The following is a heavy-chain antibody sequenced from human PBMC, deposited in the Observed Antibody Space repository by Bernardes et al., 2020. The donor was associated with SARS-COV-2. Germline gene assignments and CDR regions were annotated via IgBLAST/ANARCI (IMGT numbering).Heavy chain of an antibody. V-gene: IGHV3-23*01. CDR2: ISGTGAST. D-gene: IGHD4-17*01. Sequence: GSLRLSCAASGFSFGNYPMNWLRQTPGKGLEWVSGISGTGASTFYADSVKGRFTISRDNFANTVYLQLTGLRADDSGTYYCAKIETTVTTPFEFWGHGTRVTVSS. CDR1: GFSFGNYP. CDR3: AKIETTVTTPFEF. J-gene: IGHJ4*01.